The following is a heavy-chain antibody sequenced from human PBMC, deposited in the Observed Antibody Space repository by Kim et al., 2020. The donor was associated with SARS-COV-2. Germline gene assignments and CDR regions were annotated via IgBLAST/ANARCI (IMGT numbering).Heavy chain of an antibody. J-gene: IGHJ5*02. CDR1: GGTFSSYA. CDR3: ARDSHGGYSSGWYDP. D-gene: IGHD6-19*01. V-gene: IGHV1-69*04. Sequence: SVKVSCKASGGTFSSYAISWVRQAPGQGLEWMGRIIPILGIANYAQKFQGRVTITADKYTSTAYMELSSLRSEDTAVYYCARDSHGGYSSGWYDPWGQGTLVTVSS. CDR2: IIPILGIA.